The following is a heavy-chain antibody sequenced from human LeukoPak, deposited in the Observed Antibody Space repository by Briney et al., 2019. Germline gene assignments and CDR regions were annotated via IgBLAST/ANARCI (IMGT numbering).Heavy chain of an antibody. CDR3: ARADVVGFLPRN. Sequence: GSSVKVSCKASGGTFSSYAISWVRQAPGQGLEWMGGIIPIFGTTNYAQKFQGRVTITTDESTSTAYMELSSLRSKDTAVYYCARADVVGFLPRNWGQGTLVTVSS. J-gene: IGHJ4*02. D-gene: IGHD3-3*01. CDR2: IIPIFGTT. CDR1: GGTFSSYA. V-gene: IGHV1-69*05.